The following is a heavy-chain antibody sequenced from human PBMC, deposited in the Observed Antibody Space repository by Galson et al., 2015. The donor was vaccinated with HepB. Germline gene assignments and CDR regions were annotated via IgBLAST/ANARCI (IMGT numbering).Heavy chain of an antibody. CDR1: GFTFSSYS. V-gene: IGHV3-48*01. CDR2: ISSSSSTI. J-gene: IGHJ4*02. Sequence: SLRLSCAASGFTFSSYSMNWVRQAPGKGLEWVSYISSSSSTIYYADSVKGRFTISRDNAKNSLYLQMNSLRAEDTAVYYCAGLEQQLVPEGWGQGTLVTVSS. D-gene: IGHD6-13*01. CDR3: AGLEQQLVPEG.